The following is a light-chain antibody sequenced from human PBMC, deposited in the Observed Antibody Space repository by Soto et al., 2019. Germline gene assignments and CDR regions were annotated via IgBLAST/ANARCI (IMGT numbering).Light chain of an antibody. V-gene: IGKV3-20*01. J-gene: IGKJ3*01. CDR1: QSIASSY. Sequence: EIVLTQSPGTLSLSPGERATLSCRASQSIASSYLAWFQQKPGQAPRLLIYGSSSRATGIPDRFSGSGSRTYFSLTSTSLGPEEFEVYSCQLYGRSLRFTLGHGNKVDIK. CDR2: GSS. CDR3: QLYGRSLRFT.